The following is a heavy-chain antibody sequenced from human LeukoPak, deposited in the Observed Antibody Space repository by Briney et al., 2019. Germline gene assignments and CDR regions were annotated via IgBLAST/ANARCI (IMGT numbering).Heavy chain of an antibody. V-gene: IGHV4-39*07. D-gene: IGHD3-10*01. Sequence: SETLSLTCTVSGGSISSSSYYWGWIRQPPGKGLEWIGSIYYSGSTYYNPSLKSRVTISVDTSKNQFSLKLSSVTAADTAVYYCARKNDDGWFGELLSYYFDYWGQGTLVTVSS. CDR2: IYYSGST. CDR1: GGSISSSSYY. CDR3: ARKNDDGWFGELLSYYFDY. J-gene: IGHJ4*02.